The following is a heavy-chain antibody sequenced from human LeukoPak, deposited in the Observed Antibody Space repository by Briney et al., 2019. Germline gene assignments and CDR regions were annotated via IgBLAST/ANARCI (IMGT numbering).Heavy chain of an antibody. CDR2: IRSEAYGGTA. V-gene: IGHV3-49*03. CDR1: GFTFGDYA. CDR3: TSRGAVAGHNKVVDY. Sequence: GGSLRLSCTASGFTFGDYAMSWFRQAPGKGLEWVGFIRSEAYGGTAKYAASVKGRFTISRDDSKSIAYLQMNSLKTEDTAVYYCTSRGAVAGHNKVVDYWGQGALVTVSS. D-gene: IGHD6-19*01. J-gene: IGHJ4*02.